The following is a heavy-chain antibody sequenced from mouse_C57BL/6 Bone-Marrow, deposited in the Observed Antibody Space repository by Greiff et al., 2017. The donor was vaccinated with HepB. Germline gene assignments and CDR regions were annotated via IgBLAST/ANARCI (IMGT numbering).Heavy chain of an antibody. CDR2: IYPGSGNT. V-gene: IGHV1-76*01. J-gene: IGHJ2*01. D-gene: IGHD1-1*01. Sequence: VQLQQSGAELVRPGASVKLSCKASGYTFTDYYINWVKQRPGQGLEWIARIYPGSGNTYYNEKFKGKATLTAEKSSSTAYMQLSSLTSEDSAVYFCARRGIYYYGSSVQGFDYWGQGTTLTVSS. CDR3: ARRGIYYYGSSVQGFDY. CDR1: GYTFTDYY.